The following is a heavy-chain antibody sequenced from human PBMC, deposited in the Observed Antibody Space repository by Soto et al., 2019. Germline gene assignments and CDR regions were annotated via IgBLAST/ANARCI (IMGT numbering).Heavy chain of an antibody. CDR1: GGTFSSYT. V-gene: IGHV1-69*02. D-gene: IGHD2-2*01. J-gene: IGHJ5*02. CDR3: ARVSCSSTSCFRNCFDP. Sequence: QVQLVQSGAEVKKPGSSVKVSCKASGGTFSSYTISWVRQAPGQGLEWMGRIIPILGIANYAQKFQGRVTITADKSPSTAYTELSSLRSEDTAVYYCARVSCSSTSCFRNCFDPWGQGTLVTVSS. CDR2: IIPILGIA.